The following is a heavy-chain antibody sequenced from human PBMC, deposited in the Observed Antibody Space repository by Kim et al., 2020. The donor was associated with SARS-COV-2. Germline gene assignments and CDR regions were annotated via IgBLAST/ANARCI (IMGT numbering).Heavy chain of an antibody. Sequence: AQKFQGRVTITADESTSTAYMELSSLRSEDTAVYYCARGGGVTSPRFDPWGQGTLVTVSS. CDR3: ARGGGVTSPRFDP. V-gene: IGHV1-69*01. D-gene: IGHD2-21*02. J-gene: IGHJ5*02.